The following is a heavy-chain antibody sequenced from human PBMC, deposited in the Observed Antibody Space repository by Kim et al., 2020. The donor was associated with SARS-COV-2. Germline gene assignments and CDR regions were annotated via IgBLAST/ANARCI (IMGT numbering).Heavy chain of an antibody. CDR1: GFTFTTHG. D-gene: IGHD3-16*01. J-gene: IGHJ2*01. CDR3: AKQVLGQGALYDF. CDR2: ISYDGSDK. V-gene: IGHV3-30*18. Sequence: GGSLRLSCAASGFTFTTHGMHWVRQAPGKGLEWVAVISYDGSDKYYADSVKGRFTMSRDNSKNTVYLQMNSLRGDDTTVYYCAKQVLGQGALYDFWGRGTLVTVSS.